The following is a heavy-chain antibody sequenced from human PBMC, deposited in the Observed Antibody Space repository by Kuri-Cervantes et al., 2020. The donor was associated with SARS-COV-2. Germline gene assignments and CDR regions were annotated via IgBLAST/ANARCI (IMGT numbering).Heavy chain of an antibody. J-gene: IGHJ6*03. CDR2: IRYDGSNK. CDR3: AKAGENYHYYYMDV. Sequence: GGSLRLSCAASGFTFSSYGMHWVRQAPGKGLEWVAFIRYDGSNKYYADSVKGRFTISRDDSKNTLYLQMNSLRAEDTAVYYCAKAGENYHYYYMDVWGKGTTVTVSS. CDR1: GFTFSSYG. D-gene: IGHD3-16*01. V-gene: IGHV3-30*02.